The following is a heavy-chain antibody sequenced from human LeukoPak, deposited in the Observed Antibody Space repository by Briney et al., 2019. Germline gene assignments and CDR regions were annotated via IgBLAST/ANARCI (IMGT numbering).Heavy chain of an antibody. CDR3: RTDRYGDYGDYIDY. CDR1: GYTFTGYY. Sequence: ASVKVSCKASGYTFTGYYMHWVRQAPGQGLEWMGWINPNSGGTNYAQKFQGRVTMTMDTSISTAYMELSRLRSDDTAVYYCRTDRYGDYGDYIDYWGQGTLVTVSS. J-gene: IGHJ4*02. D-gene: IGHD4-17*01. CDR2: INPNSGGT. V-gene: IGHV1-2*02.